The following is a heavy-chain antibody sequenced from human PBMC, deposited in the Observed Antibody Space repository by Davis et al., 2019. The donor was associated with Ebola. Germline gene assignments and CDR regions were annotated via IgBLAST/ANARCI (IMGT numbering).Heavy chain of an antibody. CDR2: INPSGGST. Sequence: AASVKVSCKASGYTFTSYYMHWVRQAPGQGLEWMGIINPSGGSTSYAQKFQGRVTMTRDTSASTAYMELGSLRSEDTAVYYCARGGWRHYYFDYWGQGTLVTVSS. D-gene: IGHD6-19*01. CDR3: ARGGWRHYYFDY. CDR1: GYTFTSYY. J-gene: IGHJ4*02. V-gene: IGHV1-46*01.